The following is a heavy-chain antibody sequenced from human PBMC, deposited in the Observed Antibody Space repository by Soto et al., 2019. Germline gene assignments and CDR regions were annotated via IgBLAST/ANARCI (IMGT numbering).Heavy chain of an antibody. V-gene: IGHV1-18*01. D-gene: IGHD1-1*01. J-gene: IGHJ6*03. CDR3: ARVPERPAYYYYMDV. CDR2: IIAIIGKT. CDR1: GGTFSSYA. Sequence: ASVKVSCKASGGTFSSYAISWVRQAPGQGLEWMGWIIAIIGKTNYAQKLQGRVTMTTDTSTSTAYMELRSLRSDDTAVYYCARVPERPAYYYYMDVWGKGTTVTVSS.